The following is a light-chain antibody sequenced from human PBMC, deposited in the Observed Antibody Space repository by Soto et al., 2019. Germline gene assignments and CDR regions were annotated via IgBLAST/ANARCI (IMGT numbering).Light chain of an antibody. CDR1: QSISNY. CDR3: QQSYGTPLP. V-gene: IGKV1-39*01. CDR2: AAS. Sequence: DIEMTQSPSSLSASVGDRVTITCRASQSISNYLNWYQHKPGKVPKLLIYAASSLQSGVPTRFSGSGSGTDFTLTISSLQPEDFATYYCQQSYGTPLPFGGGTXV. J-gene: IGKJ4*01.